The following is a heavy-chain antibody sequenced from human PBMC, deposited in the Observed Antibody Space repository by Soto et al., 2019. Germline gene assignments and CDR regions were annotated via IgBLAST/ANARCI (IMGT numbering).Heavy chain of an antibody. J-gene: IGHJ5*02. Sequence: QVQLVQSGAEVKKPGASVKVSCKASGYTFTTHGISWVRQVPGQGLEWMGWVRGDNGHTNYAQSFQGRVTMPTDTSTNRAYMELRSVRSGDTAVYYCARDLACCRSGTCYREWLAPWGQGTLVTVSS. V-gene: IGHV1-18*01. D-gene: IGHD2-15*01. CDR1: GYTFTTHG. CDR2: VRGDNGHT. CDR3: ARDLACCRSGTCYREWLAP.